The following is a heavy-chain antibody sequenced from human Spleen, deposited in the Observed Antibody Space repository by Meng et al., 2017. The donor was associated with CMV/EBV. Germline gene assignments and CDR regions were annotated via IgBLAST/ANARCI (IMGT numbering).Heavy chain of an antibody. CDR2: IYYSGST. CDR3: ATSSGGEDFDY. CDR1: GGSVSSGSYY. J-gene: IGHJ4*02. Sequence: TCTVSGGSVSSGSYYWSWIRQPPGKGLEWIGYIYYSGSTNYNPSLKSRVTISVDTSKNQFSLKLSSVTAADTAVYYCATSSGGEDFDYWGQGTLAPSPQ. D-gene: IGHD2-21*01. V-gene: IGHV4-61*01.